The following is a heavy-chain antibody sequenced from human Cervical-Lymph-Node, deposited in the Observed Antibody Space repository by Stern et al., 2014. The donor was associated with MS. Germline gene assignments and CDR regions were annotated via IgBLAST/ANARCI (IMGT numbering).Heavy chain of an antibody. D-gene: IGHD3-10*01. V-gene: IGHV1-69*01. CDR3: ARSSMVGGLAEGPPPPPLDP. Sequence: QVQLVQSGAEVKKPGSSVKVSCKASGGTFRSHVISWVRQAPGQGLEWMGGITPILGTVNYAQKFQGRVTIAADESTSTAYMELSSLRSDDTAVYYCARSSMVGGLAEGPPPPPLDPWGQGTLVTVSS. CDR1: GGTFRSHV. CDR2: ITPILGTV. J-gene: IGHJ5*02.